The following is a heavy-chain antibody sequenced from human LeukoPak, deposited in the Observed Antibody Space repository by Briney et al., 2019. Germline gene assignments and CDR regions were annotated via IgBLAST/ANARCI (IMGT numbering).Heavy chain of an antibody. CDR3: AKIRGYTYGFGDY. J-gene: IGHJ4*02. CDR1: GFTFRSYA. CDR2: ISESGGSK. D-gene: IGHD5-18*01. Sequence: PGGSLRLSCAASGFTFRSYAMSWVRQAPGKGLEWVSDISESGGSKHYADSVKGRFTISRDNSKNTLYLQMNTLRAEDTAVYFCAKIRGYTYGFGDYWGQGILGTVSS. V-gene: IGHV3-23*01.